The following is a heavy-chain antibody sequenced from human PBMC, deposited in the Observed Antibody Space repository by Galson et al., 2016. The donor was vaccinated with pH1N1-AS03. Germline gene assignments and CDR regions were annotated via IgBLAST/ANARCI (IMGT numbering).Heavy chain of an antibody. CDR3: VRYIYGDPLGE. CDR1: GDSVLSDSAA. J-gene: IGHJ4*02. Sequence: CAISGDSVLSDSAAWNWVRQSPSRGLEWLGRTYLRSTWYHDYAESMKSRIIINADTSKNQFSLQLNSVTPADTAVYFCVRYIYGDPLGEWGQGTLVTVSS. CDR2: TYLRSTWYH. V-gene: IGHV6-1*01. D-gene: IGHD4-17*01.